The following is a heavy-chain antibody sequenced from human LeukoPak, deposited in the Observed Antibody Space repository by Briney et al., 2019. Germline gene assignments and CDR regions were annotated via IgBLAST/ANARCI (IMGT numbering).Heavy chain of an antibody. CDR3: ARDNWFDS. CDR1: GFTFSSYS. Sequence: GGSLRLSCAASGFTFSSYSMNWVRQASGTGLEWVSSISSSGSYINYADSLKGRFTISRDNAKNSLYLQMNSLRAEDTAVYYCARDNWFDSWGQGTLVTVSS. CDR2: ISSSGSYI. J-gene: IGHJ5*01. V-gene: IGHV3-21*01.